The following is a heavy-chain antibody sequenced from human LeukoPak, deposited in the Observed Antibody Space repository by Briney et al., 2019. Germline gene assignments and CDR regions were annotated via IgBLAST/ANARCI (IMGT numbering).Heavy chain of an antibody. D-gene: IGHD1-26*01. Sequence: SETLSLTCTASGGSISSYYWSWIRQPPGKGLEWIGDIYYSGSTNYNPSLKSRVTISVDTSKNQFSLRLSSVTAADTAVYYSARLASGSYGPLTPFDYWGQGTLVTVSS. J-gene: IGHJ4*02. CDR3: ARLASGSYGPLTPFDY. V-gene: IGHV4-59*08. CDR2: IYYSGST. CDR1: GGSISSYY.